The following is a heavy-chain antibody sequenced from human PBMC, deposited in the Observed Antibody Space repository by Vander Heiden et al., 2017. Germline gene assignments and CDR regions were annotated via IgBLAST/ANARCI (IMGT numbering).Heavy chain of an antibody. D-gene: IGHD6-19*01. J-gene: IGHJ4*02. V-gene: IGHV3-23*01. Sequence: EVQLLESGGGLVQPGGSLRISCVPSGFTFSTYVMTGVRQAPGKGLAWVSTISGSYGNTYYADSVMGRFTISRDNSNNTLSLQMNSLRADDTAVYYCATGGAWLQPHFDNWGQGTLVTVSS. CDR3: ATGGAWLQPHFDN. CDR2: ISGSYGNT. CDR1: GFTFSTYV.